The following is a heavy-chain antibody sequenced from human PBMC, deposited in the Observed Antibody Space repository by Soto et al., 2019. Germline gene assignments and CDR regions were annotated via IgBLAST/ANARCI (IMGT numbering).Heavy chain of an antibody. CDR2: ISSSGSTI. CDR3: VEMEIAVAGTPPGDY. Sequence: PGGSLRLSCAASGFTFSDYYMSWIRQAPGKGLEWVSYISSSGSTIYYADSVKGRFTISRDNAKNSLYLQMNSLRAEDTAVYYCVEMEIAVAGTPPGDYWGQGTLVTVSS. V-gene: IGHV3-11*01. CDR1: GFTFSDYY. J-gene: IGHJ4*02. D-gene: IGHD6-19*01.